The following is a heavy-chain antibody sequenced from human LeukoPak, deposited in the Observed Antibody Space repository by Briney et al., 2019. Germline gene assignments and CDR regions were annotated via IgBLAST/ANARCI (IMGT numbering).Heavy chain of an antibody. D-gene: IGHD4-17*01. CDR1: GFTFSSYA. CDR2: ISGSGGST. J-gene: IGHJ4*02. Sequence: GGSLRLSCAASGFTFSSYAMSWVRQAPGKGLEWVPAISGSGGSTYYADSVKGRFTISRDNSKNTLYLQMNSLRAEDTAVYYCAKDLAAPTVTTVYWGQGTLVTVSS. V-gene: IGHV3-23*01. CDR3: AKDLAAPTVTTVY.